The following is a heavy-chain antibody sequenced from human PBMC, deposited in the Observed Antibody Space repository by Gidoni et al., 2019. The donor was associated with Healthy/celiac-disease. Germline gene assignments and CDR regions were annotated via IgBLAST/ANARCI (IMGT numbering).Heavy chain of an antibody. J-gene: IGHJ4*02. CDR2: ITASSIYT. D-gene: IGHD1-26*01. CDR3: ARGGKYHVY. Sequence: QVHLMESGGGLVKPGGSLRLSCVASGFTFSDYDMTWIRQAPGKGLEWVSNITASSIYTKCADSVKGRFTISRDNAKNSLYLQMNSLRVEDTAIYYCARGGKYHVYWGQGTLVTVSS. CDR1: GFTFSDYD. V-gene: IGHV3-11*05.